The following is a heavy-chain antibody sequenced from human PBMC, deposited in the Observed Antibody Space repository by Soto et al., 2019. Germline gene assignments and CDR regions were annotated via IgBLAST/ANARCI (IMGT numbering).Heavy chain of an antibody. CDR1: GGSFSGYY. J-gene: IGHJ4*02. Sequence: PSETLSLTCAVYGGSFSGYYWSWIRQPPGKGLEWIGEINHSGSTNYNPSLKSRVTISVDTSKNQFSLKLSSVTAADTAVYYFAKLQNYYDSSGYYSEFDYWGQGTLVTVSS. CDR2: INHSGST. CDR3: AKLQNYYDSSGYYSEFDY. V-gene: IGHV4-34*01. D-gene: IGHD3-22*01.